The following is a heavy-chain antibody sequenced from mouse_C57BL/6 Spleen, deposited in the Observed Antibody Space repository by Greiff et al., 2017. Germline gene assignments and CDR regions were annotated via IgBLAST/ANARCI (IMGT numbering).Heavy chain of an antibody. CDR3: ARGWLRDYFDY. CDR1: GFTFSDYY. CDR2: INYDGSST. J-gene: IGHJ2*01. Sequence: EVMLVESEGGLVQPGSSMKLSCTASGFTFSDYYMAWVRQVPEKGLEWVANINYDGSSTYYLDSLKSRFIISRDNAKNILYLQMSSLKSEDTATYYCARGWLRDYFDYWGQGTTLTVSS. D-gene: IGHD2-2*01. V-gene: IGHV5-16*01.